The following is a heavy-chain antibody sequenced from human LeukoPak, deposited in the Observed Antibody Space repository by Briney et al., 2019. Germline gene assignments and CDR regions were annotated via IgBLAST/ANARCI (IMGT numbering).Heavy chain of an antibody. CDR2: VNESGGT. D-gene: IGHD1-26*01. CDR3: ARGQGATVPQVGKNWFDP. CDR1: IDSFSNYR. V-gene: IGHV4-34*01. J-gene: IGHJ5*02. Sequence: KTSETLSLTCAVYIDSFSNYRWNWIRQTPAKGMEWIGEVNESGGTNISPSLRSRVILSVDTSKNQFSLKLISVTVADTAIYYCARGQGATVPQVGKNWFDPWGQGTRVTVSS.